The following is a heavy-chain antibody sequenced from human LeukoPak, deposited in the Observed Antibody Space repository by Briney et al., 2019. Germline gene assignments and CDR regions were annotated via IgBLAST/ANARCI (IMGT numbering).Heavy chain of an antibody. D-gene: IGHD3-22*01. V-gene: IGHV3-30-3*01. Sequence: PGGSLRLSCAASGLTFSSHWMHWVRQAPGKGLEWVAVISYDGSNKYYADSVKGRFTISRDNSKNTLYLQMNSLRAEDTAVYYCARDVYYYDSSGQGTYYYYGMDVWGQGTTVTVSS. CDR3: ARDVYYYDSSGQGTYYYYGMDV. CDR1: GLTFSSHW. J-gene: IGHJ6*02. CDR2: ISYDGSNK.